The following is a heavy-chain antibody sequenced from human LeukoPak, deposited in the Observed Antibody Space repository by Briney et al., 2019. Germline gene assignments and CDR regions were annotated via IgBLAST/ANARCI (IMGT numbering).Heavy chain of an antibody. Sequence: GGSLILSCAASGFTFSTYTMNWVRQAPGKGLEWVSAISGSGVGTYYADSVKGRFTISRDNSWNTLYLQMSSLRAEDTAVYYCAKDQVISGSEASDIWGQGTMVIVSS. D-gene: IGHD2-21*01. V-gene: IGHV3-23*01. CDR3: AKDQVISGSEASDI. J-gene: IGHJ3*02. CDR1: GFTFSTYT. CDR2: ISGSGVGT.